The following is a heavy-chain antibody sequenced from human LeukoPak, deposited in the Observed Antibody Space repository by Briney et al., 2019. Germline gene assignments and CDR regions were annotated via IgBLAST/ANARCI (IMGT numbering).Heavy chain of an antibody. CDR1: GGSFSGYY. CDR3: ANIVGATNYFDY. J-gene: IGHJ4*02. Sequence: SETLSLTCAVYGGSFSGYYWSWIRQPPGKGLEWIGEINHSGSTNYNPSLKSRVTISVDTSKNQFSLKLSSVTAADTAVYYCANIVGATNYFDYWGQGTLATVSS. CDR2: INHSGST. V-gene: IGHV4-34*01. D-gene: IGHD1-26*01.